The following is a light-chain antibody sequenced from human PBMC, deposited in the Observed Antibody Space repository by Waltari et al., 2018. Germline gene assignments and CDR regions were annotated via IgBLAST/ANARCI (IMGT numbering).Light chain of an antibody. Sequence: QSALTQPASVSGSPGQSITISCTGTSSDVGGYDDVSWYQQHPGKAPKLMIYDVNNRPSGVSSRFSGSKSGNTASLTISGLQAEDEADYYCNSYTTSSTRVFGGGTKLTVL. CDR1: SSDVGGYDD. J-gene: IGLJ3*02. V-gene: IGLV2-14*03. CDR3: NSYTTSSTRV. CDR2: DVN.